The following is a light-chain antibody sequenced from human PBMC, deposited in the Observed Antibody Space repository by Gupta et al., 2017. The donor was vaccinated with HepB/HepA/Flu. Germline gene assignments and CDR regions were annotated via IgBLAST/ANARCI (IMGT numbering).Light chain of an antibody. CDR1: QSINRW. J-gene: IGKJ1*01. V-gene: IGKV1-5*03. Sequence: DIQMTQSPSTLSASVGDSVTITYRASQSINRWLAWYQQKPGKAPKVLIYQASNLESGVPSRFRGSGSGTEFTLTITSLQPDDFASYYCQQYDGNSRTFGQGTKVEI. CDR3: QQYDGNSRT. CDR2: QAS.